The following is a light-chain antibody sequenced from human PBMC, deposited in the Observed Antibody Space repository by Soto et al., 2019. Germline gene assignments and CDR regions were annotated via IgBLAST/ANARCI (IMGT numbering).Light chain of an antibody. Sequence: EIVLTQSPGTLSLSPGERATLSCRASQSVSSSYLAWYQQKPGQAPRLLIYGASSRATGIPDRFSGSGSGTDFTLTISRLEPEDFAVYYCQQYGSSPTFGQETKVEIK. CDR1: QSVSSSY. J-gene: IGKJ1*01. V-gene: IGKV3-20*01. CDR2: GAS. CDR3: QQYGSSPT.